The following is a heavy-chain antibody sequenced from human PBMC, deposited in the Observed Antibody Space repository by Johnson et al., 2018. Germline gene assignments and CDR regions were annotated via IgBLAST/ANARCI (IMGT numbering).Heavy chain of an antibody. J-gene: IGHJ6*02. CDR2: ISGSGGST. V-gene: IGHV3-23*04. CDR3: SKDLAHWGSPAYYYRMDV. Sequence: VQLVESGGGLVQPGGSLRLSCAASGFTFSSYAMSWVRQAPGKGLEWVSAISGSGGSTYYADSVKGRFTISRDNSKNTLYLQMNSLKAEGTAVYYWSKDLAHWGSPAYYYRMDVWGQGTTVTVSS. D-gene: IGHD7-27*01. CDR1: GFTFSSYA.